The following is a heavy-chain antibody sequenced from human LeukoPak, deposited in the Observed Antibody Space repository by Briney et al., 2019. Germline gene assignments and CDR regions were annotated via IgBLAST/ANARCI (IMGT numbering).Heavy chain of an antibody. V-gene: IGHV4-39*01. J-gene: IGHJ4*02. Sequence: SETLSLTCTVSGGSISSSSYYWGWIRQPPGKGLEWIGSIYYSGSTYYNPSLKSRVTISVDTSKNQFSLKLSSVTAADTAVYYCARGIFGVVINDYWGPGTLVTVSS. CDR3: ARGIFGVVINDY. CDR2: IYYSGST. CDR1: GGSISSSSYY. D-gene: IGHD3-3*01.